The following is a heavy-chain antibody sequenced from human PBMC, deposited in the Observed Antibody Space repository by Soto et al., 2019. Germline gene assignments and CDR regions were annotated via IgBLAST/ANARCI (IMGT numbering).Heavy chain of an antibody. J-gene: IGHJ4*02. V-gene: IGHV3-30-3*01. Sequence: QVQLVESGGGVVQPGRSLRLSCAASGFTFSSYALHWVRQAPGKGLEWVAVTSYDGGDNHYADSVKGRFTISRDNSKTMVYLQMNSLRAEDTAVYYCARYSSGWYLVSWGQGTLVTVSS. CDR3: ARYSSGWYLVS. D-gene: IGHD6-19*01. CDR1: GFTFSSYA. CDR2: TSYDGGDN.